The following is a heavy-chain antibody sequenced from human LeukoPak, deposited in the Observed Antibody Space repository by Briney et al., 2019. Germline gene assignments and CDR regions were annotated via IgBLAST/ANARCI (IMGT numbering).Heavy chain of an antibody. J-gene: IGHJ3*01. CDR2: IYETGST. V-gene: IGHV4-39*01. D-gene: IGHD3-9*01. CDR1: GGSLSSSSYY. Sequence: WETLSLTCSVSGGSLSSSSYYWGWIRQPPGRGLEWIGNIYETGSTNYNPSLKSRVTISVDTTKNQFSLKLSSVTAADTAVYYCVRPDDNSFDFWGQGTMVTVSS. CDR3: VRPDDNSFDF.